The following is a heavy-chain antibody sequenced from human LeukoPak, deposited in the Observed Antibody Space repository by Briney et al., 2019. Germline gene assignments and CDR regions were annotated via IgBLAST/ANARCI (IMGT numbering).Heavy chain of an antibody. CDR2: IIPIFGTA. V-gene: IGHV1-69*13. D-gene: IGHD5-24*01. Sequence: SVKVSCKASGGTFSSYAISWVRQAPGQGLEWMGGIIPIFGTANYAQKFQGRVTITADESTSTAYMELSSLRSEDTAVYYCARGVEMATILDYWGQGTLVTVSS. J-gene: IGHJ4*02. CDR1: GGTFSSYA. CDR3: ARGVEMATILDY.